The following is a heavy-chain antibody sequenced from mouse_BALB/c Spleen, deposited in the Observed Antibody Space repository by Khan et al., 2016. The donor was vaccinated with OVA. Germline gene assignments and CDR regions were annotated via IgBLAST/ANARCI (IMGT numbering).Heavy chain of an antibody. CDR1: GFTFSTYS. V-gene: IGHV5-6*01. Sequence: EVELVEAGGDLVKPGGSLKLSCAASGFTFSTYSMSWVRQTPDKRLEWVASISSGGDYTYYPDSVKGRFTISRDNAKKTLYLQMSGLRCGDTAKYDCAGHLTGAFAYWGQGALVTGSA. D-gene: IGHD4-1*01. CDR3: AGHLTGAFAY. J-gene: IGHJ3*01. CDR2: ISSGGDYT.